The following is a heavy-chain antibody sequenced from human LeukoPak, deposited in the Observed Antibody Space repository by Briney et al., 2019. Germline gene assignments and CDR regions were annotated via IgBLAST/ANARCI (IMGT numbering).Heavy chain of an antibody. CDR2: IYYSGST. Sequence: SETLSLTCTVSGGSISSSSYYWGWIRQPPGKGLEWIGSIYYSGSTYYNPSLKSRVTISVDTSKNQFSLKLSSVTAADTAVYYCARSIPAAIRFGFDYWGQGTLVTVSS. J-gene: IGHJ4*02. CDR1: GGSISSSSYY. CDR3: ARSIPAAIRFGFDY. V-gene: IGHV4-39*07. D-gene: IGHD2-2*02.